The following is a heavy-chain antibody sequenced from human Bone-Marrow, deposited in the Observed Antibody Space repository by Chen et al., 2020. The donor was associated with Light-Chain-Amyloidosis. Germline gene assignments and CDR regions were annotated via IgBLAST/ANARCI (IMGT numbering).Heavy chain of an antibody. CDR2: IIPVIGTI. D-gene: IGHD5-12*01. CDR1: GGTFSSYA. J-gene: IGHJ6*03. V-gene: IGHV1-69*05. Sequence: GTEVKKPGPSVKVSCKASGGTFSSYALNWVRQAPGQGLEWMAEIIPVIGTIRYAPDFQGRVTVTTDESMSTAYMGLSSLRSEDTAVYYCATARLQAVTYTYCHSYYMHVWGTGTTVIVSS. CDR3: ATARLQAVTYTYCHSYYMHV.